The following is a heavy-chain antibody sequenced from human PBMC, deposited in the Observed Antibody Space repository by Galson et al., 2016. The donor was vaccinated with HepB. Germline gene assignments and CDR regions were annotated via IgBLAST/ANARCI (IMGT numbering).Heavy chain of an antibody. CDR1: GFTFSHAW. D-gene: IGHD1-26*01. CDR2: IWYDGSES. CDR3: VQGSTAPAV. Sequence: SLRLSCAASGFTFSHAWMSWVRQAPGKRLEWVAVIWYDGSESEYLDSVKGRFTISRDNSKNTLSLQMNSLTADDTAIYYCVQGSTAPAVWGKGTTVTVSS. V-gene: IGHV3-33*06. J-gene: IGHJ6*04.